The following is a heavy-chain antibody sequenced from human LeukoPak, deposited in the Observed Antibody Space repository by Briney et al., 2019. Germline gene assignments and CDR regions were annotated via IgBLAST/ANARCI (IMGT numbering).Heavy chain of an antibody. V-gene: IGHV4-59*01. CDR2: IYYSGST. D-gene: IGHD4-23*01. CDR3: AREVYGGNSAFDY. J-gene: IGHJ4*02. Sequence: PSETLSLTCTVSGGSISSYYWSWIRQPPGKGLEWIGYIYYSGSTNYNPSLKSRVTISVDTSKNQFSLKLSSVTAADTAVYYCAREVYGGNSAFDYWGRGTLVTVSS. CDR1: GGSISSYY.